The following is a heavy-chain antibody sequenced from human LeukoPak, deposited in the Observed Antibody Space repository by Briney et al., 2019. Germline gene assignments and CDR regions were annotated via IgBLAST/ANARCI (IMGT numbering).Heavy chain of an antibody. D-gene: IGHD1/OR15-1a*01. CDR2: TDYEGGTT. CDR3: ARNNWGIDY. V-gene: IGHV3-74*01. Sequence: GGSLRLSCVASGFTFSSHWMHWVRQVPGKGLVWVSRTDYEGGTTDYADSVEGRFTISRDNARNTLYPQMNSLRAEDTAIYYCARNNWGIDYWGLGTLVTVSS. J-gene: IGHJ4*01. CDR1: GFTFSSHW.